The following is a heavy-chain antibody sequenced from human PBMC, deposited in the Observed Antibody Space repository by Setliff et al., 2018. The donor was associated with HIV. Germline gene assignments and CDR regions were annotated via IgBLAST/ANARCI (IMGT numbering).Heavy chain of an antibody. CDR1: GGSFSGYY. Sequence: PSETLSLTCAVYGGSFSGYYWSWIRQPPGKGLEWIGEINHSGSTNYNPSLSSRVTISLDRSKNQFSLKLSSVTAADTAVYYCARGIGIFGVVYYYYYMDVWGKGTTVTVSS. V-gene: IGHV4-34*01. J-gene: IGHJ6*03. CDR3: ARGIGIFGVVYYYYYMDV. CDR2: INHSGST. D-gene: IGHD3-3*01.